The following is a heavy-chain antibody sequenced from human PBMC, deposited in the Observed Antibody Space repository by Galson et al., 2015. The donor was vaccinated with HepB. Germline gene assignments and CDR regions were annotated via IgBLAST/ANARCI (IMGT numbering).Heavy chain of an antibody. D-gene: IGHD6-13*01. V-gene: IGHV3-66*02. CDR2: IYSGGRA. Sequence: SLRLSCAASGFTVSFNYMSWVRQAPGKGLEWVSVIYSGGRAYYADSVKGRFTISRDNSKNTLCIQMNSLRAEDTAVYYCASTRSSWYPYFDYWGQGTLVTVSS. CDR1: GFTVSFNY. J-gene: IGHJ4*02. CDR3: ASTRSSWYPYFDY.